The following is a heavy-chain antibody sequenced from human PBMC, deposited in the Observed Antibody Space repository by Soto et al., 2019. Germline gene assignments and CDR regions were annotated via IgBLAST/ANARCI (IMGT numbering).Heavy chain of an antibody. D-gene: IGHD3-3*02. CDR3: AKGGHFSAFDP. Sequence: EVHLLESGGGLLQPGGSLRLSCVTSGFPVGHSAKTWVRQAPGKGLEWVSTISGNVDETFYPDSVKGRFIISGDSKRNTVYLEINSLRTEDTAVYYCAKGGHFSAFDPWGQGVLVTVSS. J-gene: IGHJ5*02. V-gene: IGHV3-23*01. CDR2: ISGNVDET. CDR1: GFPVGHSA.